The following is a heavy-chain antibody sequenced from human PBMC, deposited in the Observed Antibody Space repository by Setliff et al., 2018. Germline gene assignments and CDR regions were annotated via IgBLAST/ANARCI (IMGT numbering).Heavy chain of an antibody. CDR2: MNPNSGNT. CDR1: GYTFTSYD. CDR3: ARDRLVVITYYYYYYGMDV. J-gene: IGHJ6*02. V-gene: IGHV1-8*02. D-gene: IGHD3-22*01. Sequence: ASVKVSCKASGYTFTSYDINWVRQATGQGLEWMGWMNPNSGNTGYAQKFQGRVTMTRDTSTSTVYMELSSLRSEDTAVYYCARDRLVVITYYYYYYGMDVWGQGTTVTVSS.